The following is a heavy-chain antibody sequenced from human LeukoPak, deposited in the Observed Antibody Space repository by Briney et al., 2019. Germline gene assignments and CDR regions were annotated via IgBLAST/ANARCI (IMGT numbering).Heavy chain of an antibody. J-gene: IGHJ6*04. CDR1: GFTSRRYE. CDR2: ISSSGSTI. V-gene: IGHV3-48*03. D-gene: IGHD3-10*02. Sequence: PGGSLRLSSAASGFTSRRYETNSVPQAPRKGLERVSYISSSGSTIYYADSVKGRFTISRDNAKNSLYLQMNSLRAEDTAVYYCAELGITMIGGVWGKGTTVTISS. CDR3: AELGITMIGGV.